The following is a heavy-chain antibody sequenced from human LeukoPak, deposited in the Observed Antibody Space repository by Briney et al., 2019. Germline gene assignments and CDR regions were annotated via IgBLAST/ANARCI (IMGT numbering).Heavy chain of an antibody. CDR3: ARGITIFGVVIIRNYYYMDV. V-gene: IGHV4-34*01. CDR2: INHSGST. J-gene: IGHJ6*03. Sequence: TSETLSLTCTVSGGSIRKYYWSWIRQPPGKGLEWIGEINHSGSTNYNPSLKSRVTISVDTSKNQFSLKLSSVTAADTAVYYCARGITIFGVVIIRNYYYMDVWGKGTTVTVSS. CDR1: GGSIRKYY. D-gene: IGHD3-3*01.